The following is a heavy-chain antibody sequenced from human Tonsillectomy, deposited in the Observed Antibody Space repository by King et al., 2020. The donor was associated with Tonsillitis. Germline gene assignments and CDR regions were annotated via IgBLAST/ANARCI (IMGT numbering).Heavy chain of an antibody. J-gene: IGHJ3*02. CDR3: ARQDDNNITADAFDI. CDR2: IDPSDSYV. CDR1: GYSFTSYW. Sequence: QLVQSGTEVKKPGASLRISCKGSGYSFTSYWITWVRQMPGKGLEWMGMIDPSDSYVNYTPSFQGHVTISADKSISTAYLQWSSLKASDTAMYYCARQDDNNITADAFDIWGQGTMVTVSS. V-gene: IGHV5-10-1*03. D-gene: IGHD5-24*01.